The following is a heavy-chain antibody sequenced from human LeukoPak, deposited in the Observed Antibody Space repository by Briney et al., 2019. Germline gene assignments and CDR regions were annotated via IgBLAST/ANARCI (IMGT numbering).Heavy chain of an antibody. J-gene: IGHJ6*03. CDR3: ARQGGYGDYVGQKYYYHYMDV. CDR1: GYSFTSYW. V-gene: IGHV5-51*01. D-gene: IGHD4-17*01. Sequence: GESLKISCKGSGYSFTSYWIGWVRQMPGKGLEWMGIIYPGDSDTRYSPSFQGQVTISADKSISTAYLQWSSLKASDTAMYYCARQGGYGDYVGQKYYYHYMDVWGKGTTVTISS. CDR2: IYPGDSDT.